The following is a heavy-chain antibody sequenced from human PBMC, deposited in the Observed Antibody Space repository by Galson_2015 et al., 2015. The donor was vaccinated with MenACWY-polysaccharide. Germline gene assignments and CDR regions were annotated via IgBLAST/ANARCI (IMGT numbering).Heavy chain of an antibody. J-gene: IGHJ5*02. CDR2: IRSSSANT. Sequence: SLRLSCAASGFIFTSYAMSWVRQAPGKGLEWVSAIRSSSANTYYADSVKGRFTISRDNSKNTLYLQMNSLRAEDTAVYYCAKDSTDFWSVAGRFDHWGQGTLVTVSS. CDR3: AKDSTDFWSVAGRFDH. CDR1: GFIFTSYA. V-gene: IGHV3-23*01. D-gene: IGHD3-3*01.